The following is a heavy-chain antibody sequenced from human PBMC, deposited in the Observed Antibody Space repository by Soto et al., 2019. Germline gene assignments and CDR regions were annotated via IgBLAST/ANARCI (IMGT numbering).Heavy chain of an antibody. V-gene: IGHV3-30*04. D-gene: IGHD3-22*01. CDR3: AKTYFYDSSGYYYALLEH. J-gene: IGHJ1*01. Sequence: QVQLVESGGGVVQPGKSLRLSCEASGFAFSNYAMYWVRQAPGRGLEWVAVMSFDENQKFHADSVRGRFTISRDNSNNTLFLQMDSLRVEDTAVYYCAKTYFYDSSGYYYALLEHWGQRTLVTVSS. CDR2: MSFDENQK. CDR1: GFAFSNYA.